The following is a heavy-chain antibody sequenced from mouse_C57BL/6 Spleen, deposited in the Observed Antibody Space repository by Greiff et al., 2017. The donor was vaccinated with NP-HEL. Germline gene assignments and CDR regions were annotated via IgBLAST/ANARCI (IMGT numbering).Heavy chain of an antibody. CDR2: IRNKANNHAT. CDR1: GFTFSDAW. Sequence: EVHLVESGGGLVQPGGSMKLSCAASGFTFSDAWMDWVRQSPEKGLEWVAEIRNKANNHATYYAESVKGRFTISRDDSKSSVYLQMNSLRAEDTGIYYCTRQGVVGYFDYWGQGTTLTVSS. V-gene: IGHV6-6*01. CDR3: TRQGVVGYFDY. J-gene: IGHJ2*01.